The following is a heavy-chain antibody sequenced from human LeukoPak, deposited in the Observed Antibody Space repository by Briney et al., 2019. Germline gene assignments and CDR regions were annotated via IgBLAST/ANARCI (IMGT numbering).Heavy chain of an antibody. J-gene: IGHJ4*02. CDR3: AKWSGPMTTVTHFDY. Sequence: GGSLRLSCAASGFTFSSYAMSWVRQAPGKGLEWVSAISDSGGSTYYADSVKGRFTISRDNSKNTLYLQMNSLRAEDTAVYYCAKWSGPMTTVTHFDYWGQGTLVTVSS. CDR1: GFTFSSYA. CDR2: ISDSGGST. D-gene: IGHD4-17*01. V-gene: IGHV3-23*01.